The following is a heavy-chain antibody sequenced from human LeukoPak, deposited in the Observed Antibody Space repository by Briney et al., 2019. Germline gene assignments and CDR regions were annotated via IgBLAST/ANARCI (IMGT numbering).Heavy chain of an antibody. Sequence: SVKVSCKASGFTFTSSTVQWVRQARGQRLEWIGWIVVGSGNTNYAQKFQERVTITRDMSTSTAYMELSSLKTEDTAVYYCTTDHAVASSYWGQGTLVTVSS. CDR2: IVVGSGNT. CDR1: GFTFTSST. J-gene: IGHJ4*02. V-gene: IGHV1-58*01. CDR3: TTDHAVASSY. D-gene: IGHD6-19*01.